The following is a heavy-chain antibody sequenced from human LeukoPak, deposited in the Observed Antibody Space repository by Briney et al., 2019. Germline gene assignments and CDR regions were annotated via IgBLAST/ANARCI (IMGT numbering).Heavy chain of an antibody. J-gene: IGHJ6*02. V-gene: IGHV3-23*01. CDR2: INANSGTT. Sequence: GGSLRLSCTASGFAFSAYAMSWLRQPPGKGLEWVSTINANSGTTSYAASVRGRFTISRDNSKNTLYLQMNSLRAEDTAVYYCARYYGSGRGYYGLDVWGQGTTVTVFS. CDR1: GFAFSAYA. D-gene: IGHD3-10*01. CDR3: ARYYGSGRGYYGLDV.